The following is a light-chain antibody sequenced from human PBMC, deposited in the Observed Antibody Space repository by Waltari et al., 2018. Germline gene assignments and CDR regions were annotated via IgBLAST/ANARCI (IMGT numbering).Light chain of an antibody. J-gene: IGKJ1*01. V-gene: IGKV4-1*01. CDR2: WAS. CDR3: QQYYNTPLT. CDR1: QSVLYSSNNENY. Sequence: DIVMTQSPDSLAVSLGERATINCKSSQSVLYSSNNENYLAWYQQKAGQPPKLLIIWASTRHSGVPDRFSGSGSGTDFTLTISRLQAEDVAVYYCQQYYNTPLTFGQGTKVEIK.